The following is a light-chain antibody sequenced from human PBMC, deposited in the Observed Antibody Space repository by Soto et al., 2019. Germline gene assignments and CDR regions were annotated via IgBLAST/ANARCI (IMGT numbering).Light chain of an antibody. Sequence: EIVWTHSPGTLSLSPLERAGLSCRSSQSVSSSYLAWYQQKPGQAPRLLIYGASSRATGIPDRFSGSGSGTDFTLTISRLEPEDFAVYYCQQYGSSPWTFGQGTKVDIK. CDR1: QSVSSSY. CDR2: GAS. J-gene: IGKJ1*01. CDR3: QQYGSSPWT. V-gene: IGKV3-20*01.